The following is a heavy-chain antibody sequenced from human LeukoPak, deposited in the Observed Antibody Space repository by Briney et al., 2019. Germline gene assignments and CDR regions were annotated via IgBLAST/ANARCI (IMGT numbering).Heavy chain of an antibody. CDR2: IRFDGSNK. Sequence: GGSLRLSCAASGFTFSTYGIHWVRQAPGKGLQWVAFIRFDGSNKYYADSVKGRFTISRDNSKNTLYLQMNSLRAEDTAVYYCAFAFSGAGGYWGQGTLVTVSS. CDR3: AFAFSGAGGY. D-gene: IGHD3-10*01. J-gene: IGHJ4*02. V-gene: IGHV3-30*02. CDR1: GFTFSTYG.